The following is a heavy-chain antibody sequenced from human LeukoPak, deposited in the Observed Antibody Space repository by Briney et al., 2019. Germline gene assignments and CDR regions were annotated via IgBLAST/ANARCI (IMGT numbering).Heavy chain of an antibody. CDR2: IKEDGSEK. D-gene: IGHD1-14*01. CDR1: GFTFSRNW. V-gene: IGHV3-7*01. J-gene: IGHJ4*02. CDR3: ARDQPRITNDF. Sequence: GGSLRLSCAASGFTFSRNWMTWVRQAPGKGLQWVASIKEDGSEKYYVDSVKGRFTISRDNVKNSLFLQMNSLRIEDTAMYYCARDQPRITNDFWGQGPLVTVSS.